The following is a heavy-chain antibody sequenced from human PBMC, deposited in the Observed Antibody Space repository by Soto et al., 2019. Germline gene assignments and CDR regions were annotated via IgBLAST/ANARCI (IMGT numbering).Heavy chain of an antibody. CDR3: ARDRAQVTIFGVVIAPFDY. Sequence: ASVKVSCKASGYTFTSYGISWVRQAPGQGLEWMGWISAYNGNTNYAQKLQGRVTMTTDTSTSTAYMELRSLRSDDTAVYYCARDRAQVTIFGVVIAPFDYWGRG. CDR1: GYTFTSYG. J-gene: IGHJ4*02. V-gene: IGHV1-18*01. CDR2: ISAYNGNT. D-gene: IGHD3-3*01.